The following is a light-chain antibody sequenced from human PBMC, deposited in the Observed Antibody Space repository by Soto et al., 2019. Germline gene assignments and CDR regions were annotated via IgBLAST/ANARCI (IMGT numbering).Light chain of an antibody. CDR1: QSVSSSY. V-gene: IGKV3-20*01. CDR3: QQYGSAPFT. Sequence: EIGLTQSPGALSLSPGERATLSCRASQSVSSSYLAWSRQNPGQPPRLLIYDASSRATGIPDRISGSGSGTDFTLTISRLEPEDFAVYYCQQYGSAPFTFGPGTKVDI. J-gene: IGKJ3*01. CDR2: DAS.